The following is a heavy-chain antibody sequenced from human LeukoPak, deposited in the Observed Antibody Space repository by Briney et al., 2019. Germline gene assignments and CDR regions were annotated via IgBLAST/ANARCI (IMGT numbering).Heavy chain of an antibody. CDR2: MNPNSGNT. D-gene: IGHD6-13*01. CDR1: GYTFTGYY. Sequence: ASVKVSCKASGYTFTGYYMHWVRQAPGQGLEWMGWMNPNSGNTGYAQKFQGRITITRNTSISTAYMELSSLRSEDTAVYYCARARGASSIAAAGTLTFWGQGTMVTVSS. J-gene: IGHJ3*01. CDR3: ARARGASSIAAAGTLTF. V-gene: IGHV1-8*03.